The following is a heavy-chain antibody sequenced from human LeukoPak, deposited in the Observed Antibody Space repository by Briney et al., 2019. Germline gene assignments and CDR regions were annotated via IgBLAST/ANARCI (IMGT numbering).Heavy chain of an antibody. J-gene: IGHJ4*02. CDR3: AKRPNYYDSSGYHGYVDY. CDR2: ISGSGGST. V-gene: IGHV3-23*01. CDR1: GFTFSSYA. D-gene: IGHD3-22*01. Sequence: GGSLRLSCAASGFTFSSYAMSWVRQAPGKGLEWVSAISGSGGSTYYADSVKGRFTISRDNSKNTLYLQMNSLRAEDTAVYYCAKRPNYYDSSGYHGYVDYRGQGTLVTVSS.